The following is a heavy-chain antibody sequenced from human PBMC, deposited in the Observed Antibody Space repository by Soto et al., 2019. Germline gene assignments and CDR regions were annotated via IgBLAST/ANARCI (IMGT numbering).Heavy chain of an antibody. CDR1: SGSITSSNW. CDR2: IYHSGSA. V-gene: IGHV4-4*02. D-gene: IGHD6-19*01. CDR3: AGGAVAGTSPAY. J-gene: IGHJ4*02. Sequence: QVQLQASGPGLVKPSGTLSLTCAVSSGSITSSNWWSWVRQPPGKGLEWIGEIYHSGSANYNPSLKSRVTISVDKFNNLFSLKLISVTAADTAIYYCAGGAVAGTSPAYWGQGTLVTVSS.